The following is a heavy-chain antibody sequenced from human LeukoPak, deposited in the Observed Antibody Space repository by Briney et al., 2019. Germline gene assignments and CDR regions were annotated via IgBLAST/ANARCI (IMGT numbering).Heavy chain of an antibody. CDR3: AREQYCSSTSCYYFDY. Sequence: GRSLRLSCAASGFTFSSYAMHWVRQAPGKGLEWVAVISYDGSNKYYADSVKGRFTISRDNSKNTLYLQMNSLRAEDTAVYYCAREQYCSSTSCYYFDYWGQGTLVTVSS. J-gene: IGHJ4*02. CDR1: GFTFSSYA. D-gene: IGHD2-2*01. V-gene: IGHV3-30-3*01. CDR2: ISYDGSNK.